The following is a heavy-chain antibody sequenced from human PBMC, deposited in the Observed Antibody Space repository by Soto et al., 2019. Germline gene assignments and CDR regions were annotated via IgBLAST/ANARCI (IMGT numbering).Heavy chain of an antibody. Sequence: QVQLVQSGAEVKKPGASVKVSCKVSGYTLTELSMHWVRQAPGKGLEWMGGFDPEDGETIYAQKFQGRVTMTEDTSTDTAYMELSSLRSEDTAVYYCATRAKYYYDSSGYPDGMDVWGQGTTVTVSS. CDR1: GYTLTELS. V-gene: IGHV1-24*01. CDR3: ATRAKYYYDSSGYPDGMDV. D-gene: IGHD3-22*01. J-gene: IGHJ6*02. CDR2: FDPEDGET.